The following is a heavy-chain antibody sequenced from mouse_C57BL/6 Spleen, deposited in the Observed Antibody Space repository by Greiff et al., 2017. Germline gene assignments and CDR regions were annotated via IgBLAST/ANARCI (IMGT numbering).Heavy chain of an antibody. CDR1: GYAFSSYW. CDR3: ARGGGTEFAY. J-gene: IGHJ3*01. V-gene: IGHV1-80*01. D-gene: IGHD4-1*01. CDR2: IYPGDGDT. Sequence: QVQLKESGAELVKPGASVKISCKASGYAFSSYWMNWVKQRPGKGLEWIGQIYPGDGDTNYNGKFKGKATLTADKASSAAYMQLSSLTSEDSAVSFCARGGGTEFAYWGQGTLVTVSA.